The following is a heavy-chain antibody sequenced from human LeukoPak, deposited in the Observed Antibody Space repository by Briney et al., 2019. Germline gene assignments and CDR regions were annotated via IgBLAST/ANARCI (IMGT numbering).Heavy chain of an antibody. Sequence: SETLSLTCTVSGDSINSGNYYWSWIRQTPEKGLEWIGYIYHGGSTYFNPSLQSRVTISADTSKNQFSLKLNSVTAADTAVYYCVRDRARYVWGIDYWDQGTLVTVSS. D-gene: IGHD3-16*01. CDR2: IYHGGST. CDR3: VRDRARYVWGIDY. J-gene: IGHJ4*02. V-gene: IGHV4-30-4*01. CDR1: GDSINSGNYY.